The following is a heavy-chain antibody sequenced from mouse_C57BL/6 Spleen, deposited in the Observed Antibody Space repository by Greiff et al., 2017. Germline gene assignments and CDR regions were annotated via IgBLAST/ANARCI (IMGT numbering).Heavy chain of an antibody. D-gene: IGHD2-1*01. CDR3: ARNRGDGNYGAWFAY. J-gene: IGHJ3*01. V-gene: IGHV2-2*01. CDR2: IWSGGST. Sequence: QVQLKESGPGLVQPSQSLSITCTVSGFSLTSYGVHWVRQSPGKGLEWLGVIWSGGSTDYNAAFISRLSISKDNSKSQVFFKMNSLQADDTAIYYCARNRGDGNYGAWFAYWGQGTLVTVSA. CDR1: GFSLTSYG.